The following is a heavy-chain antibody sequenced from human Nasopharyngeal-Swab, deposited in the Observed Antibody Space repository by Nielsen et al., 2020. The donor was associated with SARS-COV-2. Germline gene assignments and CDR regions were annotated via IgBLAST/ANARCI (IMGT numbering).Heavy chain of an antibody. J-gene: IGHJ3*02. CDR1: GGTFNIYG. CDR2: IIPIFDTP. V-gene: IGHV1-69*13. D-gene: IGHD6-13*01. Sequence: SVKVSCKTSGGTFNIYGFTWVRQAPGQGLEWMGGIIPIFDTPHYAQKFHGRVTITADESTSTAYMELGSLRSDDTAVYYCARDNRAAGDAFDIWGQGTMVTVSS. CDR3: ARDNRAAGDAFDI.